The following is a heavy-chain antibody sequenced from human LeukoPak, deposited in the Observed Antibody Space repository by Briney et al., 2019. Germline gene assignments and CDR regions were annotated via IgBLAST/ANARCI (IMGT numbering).Heavy chain of an antibody. CDR2: INPNSGGT. D-gene: IGHD3-10*01. CDR1: GYTFTHYH. V-gene: IGHV1-2*02. J-gene: IGHJ4*02. Sequence: ASVKVSCKASGYTFTHYHMDWVGQAPGQGLECIVWINPNSGGTNYAQKFQGRVSMTRDTFISTAYMELSRLRSDDTAVYYCARDSEWFGELTPDYWGQRTLVTVSS. CDR3: ARDSEWFGELTPDY.